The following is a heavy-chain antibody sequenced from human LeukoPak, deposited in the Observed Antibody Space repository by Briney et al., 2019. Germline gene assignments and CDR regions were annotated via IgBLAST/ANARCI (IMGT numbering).Heavy chain of an antibody. V-gene: IGHV1-2*02. CDR3: ARQSYGSSYYFDY. D-gene: IGHD6-6*01. J-gene: IGHJ4*02. CDR2: VNPNTGTT. Sequence: ASVKVSCKASGYTFNDYYIHWVRQAPGQGLEWMGWVNPNTGTTNYAQKFQGRVTLTRDTSISTAYMELSSLTSDDTAVYYCARQSYGSSYYFDYWGREPWSPSPQ. CDR1: GYTFNDYY.